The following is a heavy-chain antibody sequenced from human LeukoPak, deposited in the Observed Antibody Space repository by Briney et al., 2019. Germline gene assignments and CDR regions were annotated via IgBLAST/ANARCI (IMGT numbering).Heavy chain of an antibody. D-gene: IGHD2-2*01. CDR3: AKDRVSYCSSTSCSPFDY. V-gene: IGHV3-23*01. CDR2: ISGSGGST. Sequence: GGSLRLSCAASGFTFSSYAMSWVRQAPGKGLEWVSAISGSGGSTYYADSVKGRFTISRDNSKNTLYLQMNSLRAEDTAVYYCAKDRVSYCSSTSCSPFDYWGQGTLVTVSS. CDR1: GFTFSSYA. J-gene: IGHJ4*02.